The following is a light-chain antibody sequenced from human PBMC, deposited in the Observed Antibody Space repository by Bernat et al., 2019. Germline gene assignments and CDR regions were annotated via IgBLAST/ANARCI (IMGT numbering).Light chain of an antibody. CDR2: DVN. V-gene: IGLV2-11*01. CDR1: SSAANH. J-gene: IGLJ3*02. CDR3: CSYAASYTWV. Sequence: QSALTQPRSVSGSPGQSVTISCTGTSSAANHVSWYQQHPGKAPKLMIYDVNKWPSGVPDRFSGSKSGNTASLTISGLQVEDEADYYCCSYAASYTWVFGGGTKLTVL.